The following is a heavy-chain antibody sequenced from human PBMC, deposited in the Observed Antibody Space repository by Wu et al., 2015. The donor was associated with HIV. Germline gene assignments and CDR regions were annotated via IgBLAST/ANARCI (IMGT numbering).Heavy chain of an antibody. D-gene: IGHD4-11*01. CDR3: ARDQSNSWPHYDY. Sequence: QVQLVQSGAEMKKPGASVKVSCKASGYTFTTYGVNWVRQAPGQGLEWMGWISTSNGDTHSAQKFQARLTMTTDTSTSTAYMELRSLSSDDTAVYYCARDQSNSWPHYDYWGQGTLVTVSS. CDR2: ISTSNGDT. J-gene: IGHJ4*02. CDR1: GYTFTTYG. V-gene: IGHV1-18*01.